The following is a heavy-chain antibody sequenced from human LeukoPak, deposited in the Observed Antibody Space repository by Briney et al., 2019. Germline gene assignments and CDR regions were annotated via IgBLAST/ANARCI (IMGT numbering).Heavy chain of an antibody. CDR2: IYSGGST. CDR1: GFTFNSHA. V-gene: IGHV3-66*01. CDR3: AREYYDVLTGYYLHDAFDI. D-gene: IGHD3-9*01. Sequence: PGRSLRLSCAASGFTFNSHAMHWVRQAPGKGLEWVSVIYSGGSTYYADSVKGRFTISRDNSKNTLYLQMNSLRAEDTAVYYCAREYYDVLTGYYLHDAFDIWGQGTMVTVSS. J-gene: IGHJ3*02.